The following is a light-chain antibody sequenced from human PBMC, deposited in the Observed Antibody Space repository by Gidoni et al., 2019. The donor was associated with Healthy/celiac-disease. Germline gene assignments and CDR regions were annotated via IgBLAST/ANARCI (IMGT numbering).Light chain of an antibody. CDR1: QSVSSN. CDR2: GAS. Sequence: EIVMTQSPATLSVSPGERATLSCRASQSVSSNLAWYQQKPGQAPRLLIYGASTRATGIPARFSGSGSGTEFTLTISSLQSEDFAVYYCQRYNNWPLLTFXGXTKVEIK. V-gene: IGKV3-15*01. J-gene: IGKJ4*01. CDR3: QRYNNWPLLT.